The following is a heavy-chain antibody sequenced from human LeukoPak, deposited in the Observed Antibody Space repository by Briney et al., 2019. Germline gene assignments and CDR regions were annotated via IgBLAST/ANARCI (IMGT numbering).Heavy chain of an antibody. J-gene: IGHJ4*02. Sequence: ASMKVSCKASGYTFTNYNIAWVRQAPGQGLEWVGWMSAYNSNTKYTQKLQGRVTMTTDTSTSTAYMELRSLRFDDTAIYYCARDGYFDSWGQGTLVTVSS. CDR3: ARDGYFDS. CDR2: MSAYNSNT. CDR1: GYTFTNYN. V-gene: IGHV1-18*01.